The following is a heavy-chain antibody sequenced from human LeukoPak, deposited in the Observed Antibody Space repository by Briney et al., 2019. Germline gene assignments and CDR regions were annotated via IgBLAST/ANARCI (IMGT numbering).Heavy chain of an antibody. V-gene: IGHV3-30*18. CDR1: GFTFSSYG. CDR3: AKDLELRWLHRGLDY. Sequence: GGSLRLSCAASGFTFSSYGMHWVRQAPGKGLEWVAVISYDGSNKYYADSVKGRFTISRDNSKNTLYLQMNSLRAEDTAVYYCAKDLELRWLHRGLDYWGQGTLVTVSS. CDR2: ISYDGSNK. D-gene: IGHD5-24*01. J-gene: IGHJ4*02.